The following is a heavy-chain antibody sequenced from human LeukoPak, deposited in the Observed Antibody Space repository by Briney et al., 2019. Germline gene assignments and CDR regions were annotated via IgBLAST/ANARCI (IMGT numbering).Heavy chain of an antibody. D-gene: IGHD3-10*01. J-gene: IGHJ4*02. CDR3: ARESVVRGARQTLSTRLRRQYYFDY. CDR1: GGSISGSSYY. CDR2: IYYSGST. Sequence: PSETLSLTCTVSGGSISGSSYYWGWIRQPPGKGLEWIGSIYYSGSTYYNPSLKSRVTISVDTSKNQFSLKLSSVTAADTAVYYCARESVVRGARQTLSTRLRRQYYFDYWGQGTLVTVSS. V-gene: IGHV4-39*07.